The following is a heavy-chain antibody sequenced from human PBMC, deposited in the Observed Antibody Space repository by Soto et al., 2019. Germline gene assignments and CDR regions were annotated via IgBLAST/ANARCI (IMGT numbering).Heavy chain of an antibody. CDR2: ISAYNGNT. CDR1: GYTFTSYG. V-gene: IGHV1-18*04. CDR3: ARDRDMITFGGVIVPDY. J-gene: IGHJ4*02. D-gene: IGHD3-16*02. Sequence: QVRLVQSGAEVKKPGASVKVSCKASGYTFTSYGISWVRQAPGQGLEWMGWISAYNGNTNYAQKLQGRVTMTTDTSTSTAYMELRSLRSTATAVYYCARDRDMITFGGVIVPDYWGQGTLVTVSS.